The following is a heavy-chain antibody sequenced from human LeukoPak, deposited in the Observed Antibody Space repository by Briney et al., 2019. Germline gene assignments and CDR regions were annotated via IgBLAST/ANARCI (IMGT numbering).Heavy chain of an antibody. V-gene: IGHV3-21*01. CDR2: ITSSSLYI. Sequence: GGSLRLSCAASGFAFSSYTMNWVRQAPGKGLEWVSSITSSSLYIYYADSVKGRFTISRENAKNSLYLQMNRLRAEDTAVYYCARSYSSGWEPTYNWFDPWGQGTLVTVSS. D-gene: IGHD6-19*01. J-gene: IGHJ5*02. CDR1: GFAFSSYT. CDR3: ARSYSSGWEPTYNWFDP.